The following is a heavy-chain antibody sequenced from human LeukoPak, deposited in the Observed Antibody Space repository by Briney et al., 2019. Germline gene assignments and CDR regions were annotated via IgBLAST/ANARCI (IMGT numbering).Heavy chain of an antibody. Sequence: RGSLRLSCAASGFTFSSFVMSWVRQAPGKGLEWVSTISGSGAILDYADSVKGRFTFSRDNSRNMVYLQMNSLRAEDTAVYYCAKDLPDYGDYIEGYWGQGTLVTVSS. CDR2: ISGSGAIL. V-gene: IGHV3-23*01. D-gene: IGHD4-17*01. CDR1: GFTFSSFV. CDR3: AKDLPDYGDYIEGY. J-gene: IGHJ4*02.